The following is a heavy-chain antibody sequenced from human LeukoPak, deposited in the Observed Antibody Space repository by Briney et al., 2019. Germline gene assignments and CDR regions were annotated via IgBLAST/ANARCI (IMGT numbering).Heavy chain of an antibody. Sequence: ASVKVSCKASGYTFTSYYMHWVRQAPGQGLEWMGIINPSGGSTSYAQKFQGRVTMTRDMSTSTVYMELSSLRSEDTAVYYCARELKPHVAGTDEYYYYYMDVWGKGTTVTVSS. J-gene: IGHJ6*03. CDR1: GYTFTSYY. V-gene: IGHV1-46*01. CDR2: INPSGGST. CDR3: ARELKPHVAGTDEYYYYYMDV. D-gene: IGHD6-19*01.